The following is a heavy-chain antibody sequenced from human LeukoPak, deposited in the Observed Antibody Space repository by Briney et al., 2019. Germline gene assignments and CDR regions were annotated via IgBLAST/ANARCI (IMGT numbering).Heavy chain of an antibody. J-gene: IGHJ4*02. CDR2: IYPGDSDT. D-gene: IGHD2-15*01. CDR1: GYSFTSYW. V-gene: IGHV5-51*01. Sequence: GESLKISCKGSGYSFTSYWIGWVRQMPGKGLEWMGIIYPGDSDTRYSPSFQGQVTISADKSISTAYLQWSSLKASDTAMYYCARLMGGGSSLWLPFDYWGQGTLVTVSS. CDR3: ARLMGGGSSLWLPFDY.